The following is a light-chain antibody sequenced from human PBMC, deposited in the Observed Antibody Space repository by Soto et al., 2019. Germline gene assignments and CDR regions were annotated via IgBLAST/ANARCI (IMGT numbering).Light chain of an antibody. CDR2: EVT. CDR3: NSYTTLSNRV. CDR1: STDIVAYNY. J-gene: IGLJ1*01. Sequence: QSALTQPASVSGSPGQSITISCTGTSTDIVAYNYVSWYQQHPGKAPKLLIYEVTNRPSGVSNRFSGSKSGNTASLTISGLQAEDEANYYCNSYTTLSNRVFGTGTKVTVL. V-gene: IGLV2-14*01.